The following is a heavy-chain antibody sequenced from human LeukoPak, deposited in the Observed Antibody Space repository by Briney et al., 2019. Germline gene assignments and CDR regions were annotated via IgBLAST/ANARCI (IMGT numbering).Heavy chain of an antibody. Sequence: TLSLTCTVSGGSISSSSYYWGWIRQPPGKGLEWIGSIYYSGSTYYNPSLKSRVTISVDTSKNQFSLKLSSVTAADTAVYYCASKSESYYDRTVAYWGQGTLVTVSS. D-gene: IGHD3-22*01. CDR3: ASKSESYYDRTVAY. J-gene: IGHJ4*02. V-gene: IGHV4-39*01. CDR2: IYYSGST. CDR1: GGSISSSSYY.